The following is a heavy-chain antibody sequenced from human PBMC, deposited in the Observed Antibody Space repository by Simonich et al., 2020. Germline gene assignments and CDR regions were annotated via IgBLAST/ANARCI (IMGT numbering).Heavy chain of an antibody. CDR1: GYTFTGYY. J-gene: IGHJ6*03. V-gene: IGHV1-2*02. CDR2: LNPNSGGT. Sequence: QVQLVQSGAEVKKPGASVKVSCKASGYTFTGYYMHWVRQAPGQGLEWLRWLNPNSGGTNYAQKFQGRVTMTRDTSTSTAYMELSRLRSDDTAVYYCARGALTGDYYYMDVWGKGTTVTVSS. D-gene: IGHD7-27*01. CDR3: ARGALTGDYYYMDV.